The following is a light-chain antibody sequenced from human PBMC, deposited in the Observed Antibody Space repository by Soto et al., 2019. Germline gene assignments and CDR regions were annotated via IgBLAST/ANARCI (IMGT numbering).Light chain of an antibody. CDR1: QSVSSY. Sequence: EIVMTQSPATLSVSPWESATLSCRASQSVSSYLAWYQQKPGQAPRLLIYDASNRATGIPARFSGSGSGTDFTLTISSLELEDFAVYYCQQRSNWPPQITFGQGTRLEIK. J-gene: IGKJ5*01. CDR3: QQRSNWPPQIT. CDR2: DAS. V-gene: IGKV3-11*01.